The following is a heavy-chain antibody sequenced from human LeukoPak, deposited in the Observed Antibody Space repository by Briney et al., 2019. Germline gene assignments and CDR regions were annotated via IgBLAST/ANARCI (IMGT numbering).Heavy chain of an antibody. CDR2: INHSGST. J-gene: IGHJ4*02. D-gene: IGHD2-2*01. Sequence: SETLSLTCAVYGGSFSGYYWSWIRQPPGKGLEWIGEINHSGSTNYNPSLKSRVTISVDTSKNQFSLKLSSVTAADTAVYYCARGRTGAGFVVVPAAPFDYRGQGTLVTVSS. CDR1: GGSFSGYY. V-gene: IGHV4-34*01. CDR3: ARGRTGAGFVVVPAAPFDY.